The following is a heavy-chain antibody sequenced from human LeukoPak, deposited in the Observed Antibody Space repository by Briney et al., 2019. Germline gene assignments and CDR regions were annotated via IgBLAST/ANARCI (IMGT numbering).Heavy chain of an antibody. V-gene: IGHV3-7*01. CDR3: ARGFRGWHAEGFDY. Sequence: GGSLRLSCAASGFTFSTYAMTWVRQAPGKGLEWVANIKQDGSEKYYVYSVKGRFTISRYNVKNSLYLQMNSLRAEDTAVYYCARGFRGWHAEGFDYWGQGTLVTVSS. CDR2: IKQDGSEK. CDR1: GFTFSTYA. J-gene: IGHJ4*02. D-gene: IGHD3-22*01.